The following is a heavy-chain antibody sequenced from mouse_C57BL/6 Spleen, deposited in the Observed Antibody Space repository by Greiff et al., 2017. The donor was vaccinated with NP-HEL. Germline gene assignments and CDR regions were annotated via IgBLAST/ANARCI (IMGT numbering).Heavy chain of an antibody. CDR1: GFSLTSYG. J-gene: IGHJ2*01. Sequence: QVQLQQSGPGLVQPSQSLSITCTVSGFSLTSYGVHWVRQSPGKGLEWLGVIWRGGSTDYNAAFMSRLSITKDNSKSQVFFKMNSLQADDTAIYCCAKTHYDYDKGYYFDYWGQGTTLTVSS. V-gene: IGHV2-5*01. CDR2: IWRGGST. CDR3: AKTHYDYDKGYYFDY. D-gene: IGHD2-4*01.